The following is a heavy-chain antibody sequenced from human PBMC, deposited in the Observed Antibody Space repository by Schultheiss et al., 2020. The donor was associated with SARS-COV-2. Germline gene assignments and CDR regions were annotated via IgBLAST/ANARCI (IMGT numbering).Heavy chain of an antibody. D-gene: IGHD3-22*01. V-gene: IGHV3-48*04. CDR3: ARSGRDYYDSSGYYYNAFDI. J-gene: IGHJ3*02. Sequence: GGSLRLSCAASGFTFSSYSMNWVRQAPGKGLEWVSYISSSGSTIYYADSVKGRFTISRDNAKNSLYLQMNSLRAEDTAVYYCARSGRDYYDSSGYYYNAFDIWGQGTMVTVSS. CDR1: GFTFSSYS. CDR2: ISSSGSTI.